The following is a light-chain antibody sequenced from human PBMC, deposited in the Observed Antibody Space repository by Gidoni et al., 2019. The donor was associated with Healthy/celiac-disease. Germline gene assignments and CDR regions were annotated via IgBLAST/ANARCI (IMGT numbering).Light chain of an antibody. CDR2: GAS. CDR1: QRVSSSY. V-gene: IGKV3-20*01. CDR3: QQYGSSPYT. J-gene: IGKJ2*01. Sequence: ELALTQSPGTLSWSPGEGATLSCRASQRVSSSYLAWYQQKPGQAPRLLIYGASSRATGIPDRFSGSGSGTDFTLTISRLEPEDFAVYYCQQYGSSPYTFGQGTKLEIK.